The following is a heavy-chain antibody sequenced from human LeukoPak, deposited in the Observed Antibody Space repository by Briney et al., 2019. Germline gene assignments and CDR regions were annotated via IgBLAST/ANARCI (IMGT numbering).Heavy chain of an antibody. Sequence: SETLSLTCTVSGGSISSYYWSWIRQPPGKGLEWIGYIYYSGSTNYNPSLKSRVTISVDTSKNQFSLKLSSVTAADTAVYYCARAVGYWGQGTLVAVSS. CDR2: IYYSGST. D-gene: IGHD1-26*01. CDR3: ARAVGY. V-gene: IGHV4-59*01. CDR1: GGSISSYY. J-gene: IGHJ4*02.